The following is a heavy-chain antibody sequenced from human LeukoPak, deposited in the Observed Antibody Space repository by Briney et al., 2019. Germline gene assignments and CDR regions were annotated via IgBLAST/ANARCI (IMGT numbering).Heavy chain of an antibody. CDR1: GYTFTGYY. J-gene: IGHJ5*02. Sequence: ASVKVSCKASGYTFTGYYIHWVRQAPGQGLEWMGWINPNSGGTNYAQKFQGRVTITRNTSISTAYMELSSLRSEDTAVYYCARDGGADYAFDPWGQGTLVTVSS. V-gene: IGHV1-2*02. CDR2: INPNSGGT. D-gene: IGHD4-17*01. CDR3: ARDGGADYAFDP.